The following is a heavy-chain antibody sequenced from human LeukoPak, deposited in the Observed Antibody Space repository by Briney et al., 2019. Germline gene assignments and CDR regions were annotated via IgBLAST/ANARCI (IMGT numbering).Heavy chain of an antibody. CDR1: GGSISSYY. V-gene: IGHV4-59*08. D-gene: IGHD3-3*01. Sequence: SETLSLTCTVSGGSISSYYWSWLRQPPGKGLEWIGYIYYSGSTNYNLSLKSRVTISVDTSKNQFSLKLSSVTAADTAVYYCARGTYYDFWSGYYTPNWFDPWGQGTLVTVSS. CDR2: IYYSGST. CDR3: ARGTYYDFWSGYYTPNWFDP. J-gene: IGHJ5*02.